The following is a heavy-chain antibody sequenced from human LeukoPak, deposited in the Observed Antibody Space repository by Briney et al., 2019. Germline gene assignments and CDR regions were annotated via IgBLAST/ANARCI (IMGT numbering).Heavy chain of an antibody. CDR1: GFTFNSYA. CDR3: ARVFSRPYGPPDY. D-gene: IGHD3-10*02. Sequence: GKSLRLSCAASGFTFNSYAMHWVRQAPGQGLEWVAVISYDGSNKYYADSVKGRFTISRDNSKNTLYLQMNSLRAEDTAVYYCARVFSRPYGPPDYWGQGTLVTVSS. CDR2: ISYDGSNK. J-gene: IGHJ4*02. V-gene: IGHV3-30-3*01.